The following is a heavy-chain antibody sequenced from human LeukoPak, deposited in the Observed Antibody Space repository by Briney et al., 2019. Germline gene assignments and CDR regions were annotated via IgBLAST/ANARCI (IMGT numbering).Heavy chain of an antibody. Sequence: ASVKVSCKASGYTFTSYGISWVRQAPGQGLEWMGWISAYNGNTNYAQKLQGRVTMTTDTSTSTAYMELRSLRSDDTAVYYCARDVLMVATDYYYYYMGVWGKGTTVTISS. D-gene: IGHD5-12*01. CDR3: ARDVLMVATDYYYYYMGV. CDR2: ISAYNGNT. V-gene: IGHV1-18*01. CDR1: GYTFTSYG. J-gene: IGHJ6*03.